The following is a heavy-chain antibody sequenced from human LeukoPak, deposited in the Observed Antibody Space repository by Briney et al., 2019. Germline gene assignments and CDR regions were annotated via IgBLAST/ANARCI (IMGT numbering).Heavy chain of an antibody. CDR1: GFTFSSYG. Sequence: PGGSLRLSCAASGFTFSSYGMTWVRQAPGKGLQWVSTIRGDGGNTHYADSAQGWFTISRDNSKNTLYLQMNSLRAEDTAVYYCARDVGGTSFFDYWGQGTLVTVSS. CDR2: IRGDGGNT. CDR3: ARDVGGTSFFDY. V-gene: IGHV3-23*01. J-gene: IGHJ4*02. D-gene: IGHD1-26*01.